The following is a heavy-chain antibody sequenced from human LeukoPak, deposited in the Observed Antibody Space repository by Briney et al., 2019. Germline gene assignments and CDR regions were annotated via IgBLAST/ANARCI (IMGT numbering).Heavy chain of an antibody. D-gene: IGHD2-15*01. V-gene: IGHV1-2*02. Sequence: ASVKVSCKASGYTFTGYYMHWVRQAPGQGLEWMGWINPNSGGTNYAQKFQGRVTMTRDTSISTAYMELSRLRSDDTAVYYCANRLGYCSGGSCPQGDYWGQGTLVTVSS. J-gene: IGHJ4*02. CDR2: INPNSGGT. CDR1: GYTFTGYY. CDR3: ANRLGYCSGGSCPQGDY.